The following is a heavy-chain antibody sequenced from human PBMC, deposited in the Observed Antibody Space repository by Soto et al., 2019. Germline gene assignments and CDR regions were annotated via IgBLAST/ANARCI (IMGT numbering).Heavy chain of an antibody. CDR1: GFTFSDYY. D-gene: IGHD3-22*01. CDR2: ISSSGSTI. J-gene: IGHJ4*02. V-gene: IGHV3-11*01. Sequence: GGSLRLSCACSGFTFSDYYMSWVRQAPGKGLGGVSYISSSGSTIYYADSVKGRFTISRDNAKNSLHLQMNSLRAEDAAVYFCESDCTYYNDCSGYSGYWGQGILVTVSS. CDR3: ESDCTYYNDCSGYSGY.